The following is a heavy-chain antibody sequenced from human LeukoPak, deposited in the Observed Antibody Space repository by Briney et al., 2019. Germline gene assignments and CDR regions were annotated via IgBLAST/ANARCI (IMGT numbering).Heavy chain of an antibody. CDR2: ISSSSSYI. J-gene: IGHJ4*02. V-gene: IGHV3-21*01. D-gene: IGHD6-6*01. CDR3: ARGLVIGSSSSPFDY. CDR1: GFTFSSYS. Sequence: GGSLRLSCAASGFTFSSYSMNWVRQAPGKGLEGVSSISSSSSYIYYADSVKGRFTISRENAKNSLYLQMNSLRAEDTAVYYCARGLVIGSSSSPFDYWGQGTLVTVSS.